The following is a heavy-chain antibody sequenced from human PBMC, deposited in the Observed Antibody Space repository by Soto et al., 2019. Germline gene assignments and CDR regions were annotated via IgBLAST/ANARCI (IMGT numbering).Heavy chain of an antibody. J-gene: IGHJ5*02. Sequence: ASVKVSCKASGGTFSSYTISWVRQAPGQGLEWMGRIIPILGIANYAQKFQGRVTITADKSTSTAYMELSSLRSEDTALYYCARDPPESSRTIFDPWGQGTLVPVSS. CDR3: ARDPPESSRTIFDP. CDR2: IIPILGIA. V-gene: IGHV1-69*04. CDR1: GGTFSSYT. D-gene: IGHD1-1*01.